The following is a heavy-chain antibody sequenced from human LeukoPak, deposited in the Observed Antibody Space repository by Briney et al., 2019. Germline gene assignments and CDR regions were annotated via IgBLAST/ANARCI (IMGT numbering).Heavy chain of an antibody. Sequence: GGSLRLSCAASGFNFGSYSMTWVRQAPGKGLEWVSVMSADSATTFYADSVKGRFTISRDNSKNTLYLRMNSLRDEDTAVYYCAKGQYYNILTGFYVRRGLDYWGQGTLVTVSS. J-gene: IGHJ4*02. CDR2: MSADSATT. D-gene: IGHD3-9*01. CDR3: AKGQYYNILTGFYVRRGLDY. CDR1: GFNFGSYS. V-gene: IGHV3-23*01.